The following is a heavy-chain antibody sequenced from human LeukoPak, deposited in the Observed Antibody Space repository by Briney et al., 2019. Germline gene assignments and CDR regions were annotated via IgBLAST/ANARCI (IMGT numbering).Heavy chain of an antibody. J-gene: IGHJ6*02. CDR2: IKQDGSEK. CDR1: GFTFSTYW. CDR3: AREGSNCGSYYYYYYGMDV. D-gene: IGHD1-1*01. Sequence: GGSLRPSCAASGFTFSTYWMSWVRQAPGKGLEWVANIKQDGSEKYYVDSVKGRFTISRDNAKNSLYLQMNSLRAEDTAVYYCAREGSNCGSYYYYYYGMDVWGQGTTVTVSS. V-gene: IGHV3-7*01.